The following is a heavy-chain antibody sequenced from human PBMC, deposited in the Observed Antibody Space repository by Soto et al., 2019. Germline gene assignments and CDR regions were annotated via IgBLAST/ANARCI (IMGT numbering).Heavy chain of an antibody. CDR2: INHSGST. D-gene: IGHD2-15*01. CDR3: ARGYCSGGSCYPRYNWFDP. Sequence: SETLSLTCAVYGGSFSGYYWSWIRQPPGKGLEWIGEINHSGSTNYNPSLKSRVTISVDTSKNQFSLKLSSVTAADTAVYYCARGYCSGGSCYPRYNWFDPWGQGTLVTVSS. V-gene: IGHV4-34*01. CDR1: GGSFSGYY. J-gene: IGHJ5*02.